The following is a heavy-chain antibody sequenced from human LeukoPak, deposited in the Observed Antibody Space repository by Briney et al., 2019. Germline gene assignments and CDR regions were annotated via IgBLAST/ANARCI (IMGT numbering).Heavy chain of an antibody. CDR2: ISGSGGST. D-gene: IGHD6-13*01. J-gene: IGHJ4*02. CDR1: GFTFSSYA. CDR3: AKVSRQQLVLDY. Sequence: GGSLRLSCAASGFTFSSYAMSWVRQAPGKGLEWVSAISGSGGSTYYADSVKGRFTISRDNSKNTLYLQMNSLRAEDTAIYYCAKVSRQQLVLDYWGQGTLVTVSS. V-gene: IGHV3-23*01.